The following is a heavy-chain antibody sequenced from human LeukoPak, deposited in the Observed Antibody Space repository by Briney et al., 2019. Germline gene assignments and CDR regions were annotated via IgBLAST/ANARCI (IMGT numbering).Heavy chain of an antibody. V-gene: IGHV3-15*01. CDR3: TTVIGRPYYYFDY. CDR1: GFTLSNAW. CDR2: IKSKTDGGTT. D-gene: IGHD1-26*01. J-gene: IGHJ4*02. Sequence: GGSLRLSCAASGFTLSNAWMSWVRQAPGKGLEWVGRIKSKTDGGTTDYAAPVKGRFTISRDDSKNTLYLQMNSLKTEDTAVYYCTTVIGRPYYYFDYWGQGTLVTVSS.